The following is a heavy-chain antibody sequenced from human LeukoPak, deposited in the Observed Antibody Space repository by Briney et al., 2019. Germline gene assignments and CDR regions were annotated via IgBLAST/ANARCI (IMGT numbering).Heavy chain of an antibody. CDR3: ARVHTAMVTVDY. CDR1: GYTFSGYY. Sequence: ASVKVSCKASGYTFSGYYMHWVRQAPGQGLEWMGWINPNSGGTNYAQKFQGRVTMTRDTSISTAYMELSRLRSDDTAVYYCARVHTAMVTVDYWGQGTLVTVSS. J-gene: IGHJ4*02. V-gene: IGHV1-2*02. CDR2: INPNSGGT. D-gene: IGHD5-18*01.